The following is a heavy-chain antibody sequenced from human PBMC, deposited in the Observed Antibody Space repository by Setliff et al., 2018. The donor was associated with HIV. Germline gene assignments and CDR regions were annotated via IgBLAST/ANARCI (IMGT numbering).Heavy chain of an antibody. CDR2: MNPSGGST. CDR3: ARGSDASGYYPIYYYYGMDV. CDR1: AYTFTNYY. J-gene: IGHJ6*02. V-gene: IGHV1-46*01. D-gene: IGHD3-22*01. Sequence: ASVKVSCKASAYTFTNYYIHWVRQGPGQGLEWVGIMNPSGGSTTYAQKFQDRVTMTRDTSTSTGYMELRSLRSEDTAVYYCARGSDASGYYPIYYYYGMDVWGQGTTVTVS.